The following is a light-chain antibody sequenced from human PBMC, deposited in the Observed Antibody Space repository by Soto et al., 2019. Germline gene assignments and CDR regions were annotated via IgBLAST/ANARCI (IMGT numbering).Light chain of an antibody. Sequence: EIVMTQSLVTLSVSPGERPTLSCRASQSVSSNLAWYRQKPGQAPRLLIYAASARATGIPARFSGSGSGTEFTLTISSLQSEDFAVYYCQQYNNWPRTFGQGTKVDIK. CDR3: QQYNNWPRT. CDR2: AAS. CDR1: QSVSSN. J-gene: IGKJ1*01. V-gene: IGKV3-15*01.